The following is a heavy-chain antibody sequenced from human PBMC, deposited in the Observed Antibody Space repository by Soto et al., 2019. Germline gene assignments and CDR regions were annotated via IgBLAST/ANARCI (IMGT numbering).Heavy chain of an antibody. J-gene: IGHJ5*02. CDR3: ARVLRGWFDP. V-gene: IGHV4-4*02. Sequence: SETLSLTCAVSGGSITSANWWTWVRQPPGGGLEWIGEISHSGITNYKASLKSRVTMSVDKTKNDVSLKLTSVTAADTAVYYCARVLRGWFDPWGQGTPVTSPQ. CDR2: ISHSGIT. CDR1: GGSITSANW.